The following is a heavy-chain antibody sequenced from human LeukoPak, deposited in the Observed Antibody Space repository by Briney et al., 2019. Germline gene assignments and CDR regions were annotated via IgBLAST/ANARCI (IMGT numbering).Heavy chain of an antibody. D-gene: IGHD6-19*01. J-gene: IGHJ4*02. V-gene: IGHV1-46*01. CDR1: GYTFTSYY. CDR3: ARVAVAGDFDY. CDR2: INPSGGST. Sequence: GASVKVSCKASGYTFTSYYMHWGRQAPGQGLEWMGIINPSGGSTSYAQKFQGRVTMTRDTSTSTVYMELSSLRSEDTAVYYCARVAVAGDFDYWGQGTLVTVSS.